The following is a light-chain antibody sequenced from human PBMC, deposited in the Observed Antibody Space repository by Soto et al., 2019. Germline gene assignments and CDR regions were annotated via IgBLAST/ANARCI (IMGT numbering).Light chain of an antibody. CDR3: HQRQSWPRT. Sequence: EIVMTQSPATLSVSPGERATLSCRASQSVSSNLAWYQQKPGQAPRLLIHGASTRATGIPARFSGSGSGTEFTLTISSLQSEDFGVYYCHQRQSWPRTFGQGTKVDI. CDR1: QSVSSN. CDR2: GAS. J-gene: IGKJ1*01. V-gene: IGKV3D-15*01.